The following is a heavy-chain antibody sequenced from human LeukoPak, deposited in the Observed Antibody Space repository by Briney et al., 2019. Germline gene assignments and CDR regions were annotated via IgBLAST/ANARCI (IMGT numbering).Heavy chain of an antibody. Sequence: ASVKVSCKASGGTFSSYAISWVRQAPGQGLEWMGGIIPIFGTANYAQKFQGRVTITADESTSTAYMELSSLRSEDTAVYYCARDLYYDFWSGSNYYGMDVWGQGTTVTVSS. D-gene: IGHD3-3*01. V-gene: IGHV1-69*13. CDR3: ARDLYYDFWSGSNYYGMDV. CDR2: IIPIFGTA. CDR1: GGTFSSYA. J-gene: IGHJ6*02.